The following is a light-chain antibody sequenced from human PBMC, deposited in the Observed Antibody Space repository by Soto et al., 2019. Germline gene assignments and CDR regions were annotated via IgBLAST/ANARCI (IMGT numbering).Light chain of an antibody. J-gene: IGLJ2*01. CDR3: CSYAGSSTFVV. CDR1: SSDVGSYNL. Sequence: QSALTQPASVSGSPGQSITISCTGTSSDVGSYNLVSWYQQHPGKAPKIMIHEGSKRPSGVSNRFSGSKSGNTASLTISGLQAEDEADYYCCSYAGSSTFVVFGGGTKLTVL. V-gene: IGLV2-23*03. CDR2: EGS.